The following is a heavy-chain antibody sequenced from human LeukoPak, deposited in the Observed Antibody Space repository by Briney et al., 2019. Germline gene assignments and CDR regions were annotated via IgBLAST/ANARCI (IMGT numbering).Heavy chain of an antibody. CDR1: GGSISGYY. CDR3: ARANTVTTLDY. D-gene: IGHD4-17*01. J-gene: IGHJ4*02. Sequence: PSETLSLTCTVSGGSISGYYWSWIRQPPGKRLEWIGYIYYSGSTYYNPSLKSRVTISVDTSKNQFSLKLSSVTAADTAVYYCARANTVTTLDYWGQGTLVTVSS. V-gene: IGHV4-59*12. CDR2: IYYSGST.